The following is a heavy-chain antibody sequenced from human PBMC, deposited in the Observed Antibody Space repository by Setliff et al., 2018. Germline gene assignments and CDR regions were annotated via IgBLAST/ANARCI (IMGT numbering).Heavy chain of an antibody. CDR2: ISPYSGKT. CDR3: ARGRGPDIVVTIPGDY. D-gene: IGHD2-15*01. Sequence: ASVKVSCKTSGYNFITLGINWVRQAPGQGLEWVGWISPYSGKTDYAQKFQDRVIMTIDPSTTTAYMELKTPRSDDTAVYYCARGRGPDIVVTIPGDYWGQGTQVTVSS. V-gene: IGHV1-18*01. CDR1: GYNFITLG. J-gene: IGHJ4*02.